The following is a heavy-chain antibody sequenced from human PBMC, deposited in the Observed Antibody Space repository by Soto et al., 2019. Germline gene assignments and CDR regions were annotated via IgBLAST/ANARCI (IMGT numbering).Heavy chain of an antibody. D-gene: IGHD2-15*01. V-gene: IGHV3-74*01. CDR3: ARGDCVGGTCYSLAGSFYYYMDV. CDR1: GFTFSNYW. J-gene: IGHJ6*03. Sequence: EVQLVESGGGLVQPGGSLRLSCVASGFTFSNYWMYWVRQAPGEGLVWASRINNDGSVSSYADSVKGRLTISRDNVKNTLYLQMDSLRAEDTAVYYCARGDCVGGTCYSLAGSFYYYMDVWGKGTTVTVFS. CDR2: INNDGSVS.